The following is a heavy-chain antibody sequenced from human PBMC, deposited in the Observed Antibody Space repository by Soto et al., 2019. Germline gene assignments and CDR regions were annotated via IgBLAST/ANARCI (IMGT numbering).Heavy chain of an antibody. CDR2: IIPIFGTA. D-gene: IGHD2-15*01. CDR1: GGTFSSYA. J-gene: IGHJ4*02. V-gene: IGHV1-69*06. Sequence: SVKVSCKASGGTFSSYAISWVRQAPGQGLEWMGGIIPIFGTANYAQKFQGRVTITADKSTSTAYMELSSLRSEDTAVYYCARGTCSGGSCQPEFDYWGQGTLVTVSS. CDR3: ARGTCSGGSCQPEFDY.